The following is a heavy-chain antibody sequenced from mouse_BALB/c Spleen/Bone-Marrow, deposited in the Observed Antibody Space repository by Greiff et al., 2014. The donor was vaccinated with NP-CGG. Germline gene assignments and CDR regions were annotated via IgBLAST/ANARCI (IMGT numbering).Heavy chain of an antibody. J-gene: IGHJ3*01. D-gene: IGHD2-2*01. CDR3: ARNYGYGKSCAY. CDR2: IDPTNGNT. CDR1: GFNIKDTY. V-gene: IGHV14-3*02. Sequence: VHVKQSGAELVKPGASVKLSCTASGFNIKDTYMHWVKQRPEQGLEWIGRIDPTNGNTKYDPKFQGKATITADTSSNTAYLQLSSLTSEDTAVYYCARNYGYGKSCAYWGQGTLVTVSA.